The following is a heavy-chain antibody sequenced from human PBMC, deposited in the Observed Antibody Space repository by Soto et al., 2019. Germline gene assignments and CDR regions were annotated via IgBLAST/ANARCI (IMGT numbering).Heavy chain of an antibody. CDR1: GFTVSSNY. Sequence: EVQLVESGGGLIQPGGSLRLSCAASGFTVSSNYMSWVRQAPGKGLEWVSVIYSGGSTYYADSVKGRFTISRDSSKNTLYLQMNSLRAEDTAVYYCARNYGSGGSYGMDVWGQGTTVTVSS. J-gene: IGHJ6*02. CDR2: IYSGGST. V-gene: IGHV3-53*01. CDR3: ARNYGSGGSYGMDV. D-gene: IGHD3-10*01.